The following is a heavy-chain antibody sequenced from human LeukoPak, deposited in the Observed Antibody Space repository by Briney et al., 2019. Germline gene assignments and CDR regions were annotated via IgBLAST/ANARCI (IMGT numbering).Heavy chain of an antibody. CDR2: IYHSGNT. CDR3: AKGGRSGSYEYYFDY. V-gene: IGHV4-38-2*02. CDR1: GYSISSGFY. J-gene: IGHJ4*02. D-gene: IGHD1-26*01. Sequence: SETLSLTCTVSGYSISSGFYWGWIRQPPGKGLEWFGSIYHSGNTYYNPSLKSRVTISVDTSKNQFSLKLNSMTTADTAVYYCAKGGRSGSYEYYFDYWGQGTLVTVSS.